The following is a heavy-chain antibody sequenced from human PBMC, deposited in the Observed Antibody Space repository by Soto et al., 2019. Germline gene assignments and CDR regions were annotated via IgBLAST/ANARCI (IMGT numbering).Heavy chain of an antibody. CDR1: GFTFSSYW. J-gene: IGHJ3*02. CDR2: IKQDGSEK. D-gene: IGHD3-9*01. CDR3: ARVLRYFDWLLPDALDI. V-gene: IGHV3-7*01. Sequence: GGSLRLSCAASGFTFSSYWMSWVRQAPGKGLEWVANIKQDGSEKYYVDSVKGRFTISRDNAKNSLYLQMNSLRAEDTAVYYCARVLRYFDWLLPDALDIWAQGTMVTVSS.